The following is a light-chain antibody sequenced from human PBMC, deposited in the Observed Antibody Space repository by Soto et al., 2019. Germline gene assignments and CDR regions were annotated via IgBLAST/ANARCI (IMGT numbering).Light chain of an antibody. CDR3: QQYGSSPRLT. J-gene: IGKJ4*01. CDR1: QSVSSDY. V-gene: IGKV3-20*01. CDR2: AAS. Sequence: EIVLTQSPGTLSLSPGERATLSCRASQSVSSDYLAWYQQKPGQAPRLLIYAASSRAPGIPDRFSGSGSGTHFTLTISRLEPEDFAVYYCQQYGSSPRLTFGGGTKVEI.